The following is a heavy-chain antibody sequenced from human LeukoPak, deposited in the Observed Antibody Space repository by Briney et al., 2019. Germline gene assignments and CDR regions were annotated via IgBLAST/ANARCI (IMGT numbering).Heavy chain of an antibody. D-gene: IGHD3-10*01. Sequence: SVKVSCKASGTTFSRSAISWVRQAPGQGLEWIGGVIPILGTTNYAQKFQDRVSITTDESTSTAYMEVSSLRSVDTAVYFCARDDGSATSGFDSWGQGTLVTVSS. CDR2: VIPILGTT. J-gene: IGHJ4*02. CDR3: ARDDGSATSGFDS. CDR1: GTTFSRSA. V-gene: IGHV1-69*05.